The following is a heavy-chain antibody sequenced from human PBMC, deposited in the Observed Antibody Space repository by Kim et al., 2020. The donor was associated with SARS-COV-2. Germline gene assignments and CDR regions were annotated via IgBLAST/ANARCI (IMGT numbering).Heavy chain of an antibody. CDR1: GFTFSRYA. CDR3: AKDHPSSGWPTFDP. Sequence: GGSLRLSCAASGFTFSRYAMSWVRQAPGKGPEWIAAVNNGGNAYYANFAKGRFTVSRDNNRNTLDLQMNSLTAEDTALYFFAKDHPSSGWPTFDPCGQ. D-gene: IGHD6-19*01. J-gene: IGHJ5*02. CDR2: VNNGGNA. V-gene: IGHV3-23*01.